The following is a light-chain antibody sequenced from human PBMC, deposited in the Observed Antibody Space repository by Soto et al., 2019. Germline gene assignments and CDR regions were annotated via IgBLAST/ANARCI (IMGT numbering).Light chain of an antibody. CDR3: AAWDDSLNLGV. V-gene: IGLV1-44*01. Sequence: QSVLTQPPSASGTPGQRVTISCSGSSSNIGSNTVNWYQQLPGTAPKLLIYSNNQRPSGVPDRFSGSKSGTSASLAISGLQSEDEADYYCAAWDDSLNLGVFGGGTTLTVL. J-gene: IGLJ3*02. CDR2: SNN. CDR1: SSNIGSNT.